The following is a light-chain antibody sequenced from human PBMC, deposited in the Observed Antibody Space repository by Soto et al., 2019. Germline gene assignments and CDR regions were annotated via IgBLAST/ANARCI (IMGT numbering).Light chain of an antibody. Sequence: EIVMTQSRSTLSVSRWQRSTLSFSASQSVSSNLAWYQQKPGQAPRLLIYGASTRATGIPARFSGTGSGTEFTLTISSLQSEDFAVYYCQQYYDWPITFGQGTRLEIK. CDR2: GAS. J-gene: IGKJ5*01. V-gene: IGKV3-15*01. CDR3: QQYYDWPIT. CDR1: QSVSSN.